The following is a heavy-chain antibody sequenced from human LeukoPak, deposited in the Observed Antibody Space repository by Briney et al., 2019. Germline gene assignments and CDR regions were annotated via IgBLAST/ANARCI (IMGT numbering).Heavy chain of an antibody. Sequence: GGSLRLSCTVSGFTITNNWMYWVRQAPGRGLVWVSRIKMDERSSVYADSVKGRFIISRDNAKNTVYLQMNSLRADDTAVYYCATVFKGSSLQDYWGQGTLVTVSS. CDR2: IKMDERSS. J-gene: IGHJ4*02. CDR3: ATVFKGSSLQDY. D-gene: IGHD3-10*01. V-gene: IGHV3-74*03. CDR1: GFTITNNW.